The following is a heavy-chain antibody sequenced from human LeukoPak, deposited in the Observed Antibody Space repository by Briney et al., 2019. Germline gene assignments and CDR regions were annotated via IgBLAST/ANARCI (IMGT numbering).Heavy chain of an antibody. D-gene: IGHD4-11*01. CDR3: ARHSDYSNPIFNY. V-gene: IGHV4-59*08. CDR1: GGSISDYY. CDR2: VFYPGNT. Sequence: SETLSLTCTASGGSISDYYWSWIRQPPGKRLEWIGYVFYPGNTKYNPSLKSRVTISADTSWNQISLKMASMTAADTAVYYCARHSDYSNPIFNYWGQGSLVTVSS. J-gene: IGHJ4*02.